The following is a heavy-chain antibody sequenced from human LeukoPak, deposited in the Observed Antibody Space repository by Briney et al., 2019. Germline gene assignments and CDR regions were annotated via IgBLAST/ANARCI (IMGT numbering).Heavy chain of an antibody. CDR2: ISGSGGST. D-gene: IGHD3-10*01. CDR3: AKHRGTMVRGVLGGNFDY. V-gene: IGHV3-23*01. Sequence: GGSLRLSCAASGFTFSSYAMSWVRQAPGKGLEWVSAISGSGGSTYYADSVKGRFTISRDNSKNTLYLQMNSLRAEDTAVYYCAKHRGTMVRGVLGGNFDYWGQGTLVTVSS. CDR1: GFTFSSYA. J-gene: IGHJ4*02.